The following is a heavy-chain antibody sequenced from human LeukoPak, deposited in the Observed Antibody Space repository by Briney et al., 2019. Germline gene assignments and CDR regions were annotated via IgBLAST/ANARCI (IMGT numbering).Heavy chain of an antibody. CDR3: ARGGKLEPTAMPT. V-gene: IGHV3-74*01. Sequence: RTGGSLRLSCVASGFTFRTYWMHWVRQVPGKGPVWLSRINPDGSSTTYADSVKGRFTISRDNAKNMLYLQINSLRVEDTAIYYCARGGKLEPTAMPTWGQGSLVVVSS. D-gene: IGHD2-2*01. J-gene: IGHJ5*02. CDR1: GFTFRTYW. CDR2: INPDGSST.